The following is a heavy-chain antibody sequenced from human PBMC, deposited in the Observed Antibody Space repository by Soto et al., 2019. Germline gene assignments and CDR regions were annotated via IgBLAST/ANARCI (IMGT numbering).Heavy chain of an antibody. CDR1: GFTFSDYY. D-gene: IGHD3-22*01. V-gene: IGHV3-11*01. CDR2: ISSSGSTI. J-gene: IGHJ6*02. Sequence: SLRLSCAASGFTFSDYYMSWIRQAPGKGLEWVSYISSSGSTIYYADSVKGRFTISRDNAKNSLYLQMNSLRAEDTAVYYCAREVDSSGYSFYYYYGMDVWGQGTTVTVSS. CDR3: AREVDSSGYSFYYYYGMDV.